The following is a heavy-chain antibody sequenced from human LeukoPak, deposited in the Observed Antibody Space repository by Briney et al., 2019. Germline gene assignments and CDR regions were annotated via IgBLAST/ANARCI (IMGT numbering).Heavy chain of an antibody. D-gene: IGHD5-18*01. CDR2: IYYSGST. CDR1: GVSISSYY. Sequence: WETLSLTCTVCGVSISSYYWSWMRQPPGKGLEWVGYIYYSGSTNYNPSLKSRVTISVDTSKNQFFLTQSSLCDADTAVYFFARDGYNYVLD. CDR3: ARDGYNYVLD. V-gene: IGHV4-59*01. J-gene: IGHJ3*02.